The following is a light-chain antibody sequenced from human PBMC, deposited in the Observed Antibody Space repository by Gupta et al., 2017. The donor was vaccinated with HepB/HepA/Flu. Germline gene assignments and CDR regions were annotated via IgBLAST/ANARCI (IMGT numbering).Light chain of an antibody. CDR3: QQYHSSPWT. CDR2: GSS. J-gene: IGKJ1*01. Sequence: SVLTQSPDTLSVSPGESAILSCRASQGVSSRFLGWYQVNPGQAPRLLIYGSSNRATGIPDRFSGSGYGTEFTLTISRLEPEDFAVYYCQQYHSSPWTFGQGTKVEIK. CDR1: QGVSSRF. V-gene: IGKV3-20*01.